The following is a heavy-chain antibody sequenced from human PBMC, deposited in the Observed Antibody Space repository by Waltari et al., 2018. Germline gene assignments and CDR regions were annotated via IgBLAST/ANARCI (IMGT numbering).Heavy chain of an antibody. J-gene: IGHJ6*03. D-gene: IGHD6-19*01. CDR3: AREFSFGYSSANSYYYYYMDV. Sequence: APGKGLEWVANIKQDGSEKYYVDSVKGRFTISRDNAKNSLYLQMNSLRAEDTAVYYCAREFSFGYSSANSYYYYYMDVWGKGTTVTVSS. V-gene: IGHV3-7*01. CDR2: IKQDGSEK.